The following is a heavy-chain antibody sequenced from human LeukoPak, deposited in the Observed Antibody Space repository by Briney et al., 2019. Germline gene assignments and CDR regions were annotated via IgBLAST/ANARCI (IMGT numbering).Heavy chain of an antibody. D-gene: IGHD1-1*01. Sequence: SETLSLTCTVSGGSISSYYWSWIRQPPGKGLEWIGYIYYSGSTNYNPSLKSRVTRSVDTSKNQFSLKLSSVTAADTAVYYCARARYRGFDYWGQGTLVTVSS. CDR2: IYYSGST. CDR3: ARARYRGFDY. J-gene: IGHJ4*02. CDR1: GGSISSYY. V-gene: IGHV4-59*01.